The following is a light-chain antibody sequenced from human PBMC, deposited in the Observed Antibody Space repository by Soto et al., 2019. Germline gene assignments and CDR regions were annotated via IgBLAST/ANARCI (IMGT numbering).Light chain of an antibody. CDR2: GAS. Sequence: EIVMTQSPATLSVSPGERSTLSCMAIQSVSSNLAWYQQKPGKAPRLLIYGASTRATGIPARFSGSGSGTEYTLTISSLQSEDFAVYYCQQYNNWPRTFGQGTKVDIK. J-gene: IGKJ1*01. CDR3: QQYNNWPRT. V-gene: IGKV3-15*01. CDR1: QSVSSN.